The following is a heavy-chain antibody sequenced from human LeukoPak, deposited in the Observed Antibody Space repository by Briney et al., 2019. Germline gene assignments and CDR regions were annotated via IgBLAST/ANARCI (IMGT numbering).Heavy chain of an antibody. CDR3: AATASGTTSWPH. V-gene: IGHV5-51*01. D-gene: IGHD2-2*01. J-gene: IGHJ1*01. CDR1: GYNFPRYW. Sequence: GESLKISCEGSGYNFPRYWIGWVRQTPGKGLEWMGIINPADSDTRYSPSFQGQVTISADKSITTAYLQWSSLRASDTAMYYCAATASGTTSWPHWGQGTLVTVSS. CDR2: INPADSDT.